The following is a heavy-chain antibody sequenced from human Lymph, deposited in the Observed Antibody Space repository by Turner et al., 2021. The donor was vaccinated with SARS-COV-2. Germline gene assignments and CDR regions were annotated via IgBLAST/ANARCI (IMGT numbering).Heavy chain of an antibody. CDR1: GFTFSSYA. Sequence: EVQLLESGGGLVQPGGSLRLSGAASGFTFSSYAMSWVRQAPGKGLEGVSAISGSGSSTYYADSVKGRFTISRDNSKNTLYLQMNSLRAEDTAVYYCANLYSSSAAGDPWGQGTLVTVSS. J-gene: IGHJ5*02. CDR3: ANLYSSSAAGDP. D-gene: IGHD6-6*01. V-gene: IGHV3-23*01. CDR2: ISGSGSST.